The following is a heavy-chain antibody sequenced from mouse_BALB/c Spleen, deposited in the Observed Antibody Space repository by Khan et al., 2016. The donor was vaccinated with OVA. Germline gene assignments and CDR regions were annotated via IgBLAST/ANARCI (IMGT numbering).Heavy chain of an antibody. CDR3: ADHLIGSFVY. J-gene: IGHJ3*01. V-gene: IGHV5-6*01. Sequence: EVELVESGGDLVKPGGSLKLSCAASGFTFSSYSMYWVRQTPDKGLEWVAYISSGGDHTYYLDRVKGRFTISRDKAKNTLYLQMSDLKSEDTVMYYCADHLIGSFVYWGQGTLVTVSA. CDR1: GFTFSSYS. CDR2: ISSGGDHT.